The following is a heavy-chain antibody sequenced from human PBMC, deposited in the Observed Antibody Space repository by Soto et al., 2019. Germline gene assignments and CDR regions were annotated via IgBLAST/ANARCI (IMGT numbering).Heavy chain of an antibody. V-gene: IGHV3-15*01. CDR1: GFSVSDAW. D-gene: IGHD2-2*01. CDR3: YAGEPESGLQWRY. J-gene: IGHJ4*02. Sequence: WGSLRLSCAASGFSVSDAWIGWVRQVPGKGLEWVVRVKSKRDGGTTDYAAPVKGRFTISRAYSQNTLYLHRYSLKTEDTAEYYCYAGEPESGLQWRYWGRGTLVNVSS. CDR2: VKSKRDGGTT.